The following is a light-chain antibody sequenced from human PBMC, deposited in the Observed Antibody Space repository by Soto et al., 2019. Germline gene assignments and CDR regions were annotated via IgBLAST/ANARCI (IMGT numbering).Light chain of an antibody. CDR2: GAS. Sequence: EILMTQSPATLSVSPGERATLSCRASQSVSSSLAWYQQKPGQAPGLLIYGASTRATGIPARFSGSGSGTEFTLTISSLQSEDFAVYYCQQYTNWPLTFGGGTKVDI. CDR3: QQYTNWPLT. CDR1: QSVSSS. V-gene: IGKV3-15*01. J-gene: IGKJ4*01.